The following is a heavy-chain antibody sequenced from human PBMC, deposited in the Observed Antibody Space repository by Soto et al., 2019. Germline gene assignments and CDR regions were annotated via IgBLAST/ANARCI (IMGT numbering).Heavy chain of an antibody. CDR1: GFTFSSYG. Sequence: PGGSLRLSCAASGFTFSSYGMHWVCQAPGKGLEWVAVIWYDGSNKYYADSVKGRFTISRDNSKNTLYLQMNSLRAEDTAVYYCASTAAGTNWFDPWGQGTLVTVSS. CDR3: ASTAAGTNWFDP. V-gene: IGHV3-33*01. D-gene: IGHD6-13*01. CDR2: IWYDGSNK. J-gene: IGHJ5*02.